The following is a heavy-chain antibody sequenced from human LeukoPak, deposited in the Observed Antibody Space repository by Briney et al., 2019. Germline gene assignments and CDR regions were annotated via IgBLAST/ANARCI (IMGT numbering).Heavy chain of an antibody. CDR2: IYSGGST. Sequence: GGSLRLSCAASAFSVSSNYMSWVRQAPGKGLEWVSVIYSGGSTYYADSVKGRFTISRDNSKNTLYLQMNSLRAEDTAVYYCARGGRGYNEGYYYYYMDVWGKGTTVTVSS. CDR3: ARGGRGYNEGYYYYYMDV. D-gene: IGHD5-18*01. V-gene: IGHV3-66*02. J-gene: IGHJ6*03. CDR1: AFSVSSNY.